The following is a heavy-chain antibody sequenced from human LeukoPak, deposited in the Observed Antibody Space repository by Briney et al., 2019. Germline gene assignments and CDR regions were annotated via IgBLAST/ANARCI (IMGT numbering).Heavy chain of an antibody. CDR2: IYYSGST. Sequence: SETLSLTCTVSGGSISSSSYYWGWIRQPPGKGLEWIGSIYYSGSTYYNPSLKSRVTISVDTSKNQFSLKLSSVTAADTAVYYCARDSIVVVLAAIEVENWFDPWGQGTLVTVSS. CDR3: ARDSIVVVLAAIEVENWFDP. CDR1: GGSISSSSYY. J-gene: IGHJ5*02. V-gene: IGHV4-39*07. D-gene: IGHD2-2*01.